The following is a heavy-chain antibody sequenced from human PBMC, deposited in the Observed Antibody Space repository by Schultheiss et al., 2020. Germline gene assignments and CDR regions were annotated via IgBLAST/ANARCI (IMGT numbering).Heavy chain of an antibody. CDR1: GYTFTNYV. CDR2: ISPYNGIT. Sequence: ASVKVSCKASGYTFTNYVISWVRQAPGQGLEWMGWISPYNGITNYAQRLQGRVTMTTDTSTSTAYMELRSLRSDDTAVYYCAREKWLRLTCFDYWGQGTLVTVA. J-gene: IGHJ4*02. CDR3: AREKWLRLTCFDY. V-gene: IGHV1-18*01. D-gene: IGHD5-12*01.